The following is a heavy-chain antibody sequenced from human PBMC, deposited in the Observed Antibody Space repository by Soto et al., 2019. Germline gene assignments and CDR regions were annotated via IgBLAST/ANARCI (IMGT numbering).Heavy chain of an antibody. V-gene: IGHV3-23*01. Sequence: GGSLRLSCAASGFTFSSYAMSWVRQAPGKGLEWVSAISGSGGSTYYADSVKGRFTISRDNSKNTLYLQMNSLRAEDTAVYYYARARNEWLRVLDDYWGQGTLVTVSS. CDR3: ARARNEWLRVLDDY. CDR2: ISGSGGST. CDR1: GFTFSSYA. D-gene: IGHD3-3*01. J-gene: IGHJ4*02.